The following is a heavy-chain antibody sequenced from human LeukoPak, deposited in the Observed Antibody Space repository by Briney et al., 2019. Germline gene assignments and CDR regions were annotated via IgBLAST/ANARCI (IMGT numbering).Heavy chain of an antibody. CDR2: ISSSGTPI. V-gene: IGHV3-48*03. CDR1: GFAFGTYA. D-gene: IGHD1-1*01. J-gene: IGHJ4*02. Sequence: GGSLRLSCAASGFAFGTYAMHWVRQAPGKGLEWVSYISSSGTPIYYADSVKGRFTIPRDNAKNSLYLQMNSLRAEDTAVYYCARELAYYFDNWGQGTLVTVSS. CDR3: ARELAYYFDN.